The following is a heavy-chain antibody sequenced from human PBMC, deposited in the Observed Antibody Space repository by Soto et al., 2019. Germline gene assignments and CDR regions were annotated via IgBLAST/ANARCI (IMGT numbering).Heavy chain of an antibody. CDR1: VGTFSSYA. CDR2: IIPIFGTA. V-gene: IGHV1-69*13. CDR3: ARQGAPSPRQDYGGTDPFDY. Sequence: GASLKVSCKASVGTFSSYAISWVRQAPGQGLEWMGGIIPIFGTANYAQKFQGRVTITADESTSTAYMELSSLRSEDTAVYYCARQGAPSPRQDYGGTDPFDYWGQGTLVTVSS. D-gene: IGHD4-17*01. J-gene: IGHJ4*02.